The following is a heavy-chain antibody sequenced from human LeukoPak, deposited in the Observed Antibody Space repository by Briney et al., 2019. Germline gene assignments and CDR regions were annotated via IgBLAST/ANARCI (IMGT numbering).Heavy chain of an antibody. D-gene: IGHD6-6*01. J-gene: IGHJ6*02. V-gene: IGHV1-69*13. CDR2: IIPIFGTA. CDR1: GGTFSSYP. Sequence: ASVKVSCKASGGTFSSYPISWVRQAPGQGLEWMGGIIPIFGTANYAQKFQGRVTITADESATTAYMELNSLRAEDTAVYYCARGEPQLRGGDYYGMDVWGQGTTVTVSS. CDR3: ARGEPQLRGGDYYGMDV.